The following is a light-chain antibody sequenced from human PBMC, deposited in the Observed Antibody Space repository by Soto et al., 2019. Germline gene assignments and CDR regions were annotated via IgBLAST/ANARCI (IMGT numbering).Light chain of an antibody. CDR3: QQYENLPT. CDR2: DAS. J-gene: IGKJ5*01. V-gene: IGKV1-33*01. CDR1: QDIRHY. Sequence: DIRMTQSPSSLSASVGDRVTISCQASQDIRHYLNWYQQKPGKAPKLLITDASNLQTGVPSRFSGSGSGTHFTFSISSLQPEDFATYFCQQYENLPTFGQGTRLEIK.